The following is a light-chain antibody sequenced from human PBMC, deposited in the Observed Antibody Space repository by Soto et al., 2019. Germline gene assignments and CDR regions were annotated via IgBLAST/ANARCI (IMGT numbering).Light chain of an antibody. CDR2: DAS. CDR1: QSVSSY. CDR3: QQRSNWPRVT. Sequence: EIVLTQSPATLSLSPGERATLSCRASQSVSSYLAWYQQKPGQAPRLLIYDASNRATGIPARFSGSGSGTDFTLTISSLEPEVFAVYYCQQRSNWPRVTFGGGTKVEIK. V-gene: IGKV3-11*01. J-gene: IGKJ4*01.